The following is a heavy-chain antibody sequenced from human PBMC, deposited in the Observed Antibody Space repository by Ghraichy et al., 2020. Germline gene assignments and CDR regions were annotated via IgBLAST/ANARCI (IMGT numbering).Heavy chain of an antibody. D-gene: IGHD3-3*01. CDR1: GFTFSSYW. CDR3: ARGRFLEWLLSSYYMDV. CDR2: IKQDGSEK. Sequence: GGSLRLSCAASGFTFSSYWMSWVRQAPGKGLEWVANIKQDGSEKYYVDSVKGRFTISRDNAKNSLYLQMNSLRAEDTAVYYCARGRFLEWLLSSYYMDVWGKGTTVTVSS. J-gene: IGHJ6*03. V-gene: IGHV3-7*03.